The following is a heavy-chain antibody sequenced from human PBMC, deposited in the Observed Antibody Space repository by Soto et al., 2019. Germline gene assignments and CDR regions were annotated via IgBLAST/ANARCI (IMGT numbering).Heavy chain of an antibody. CDR2: ISYDGSNK. CDR1: GFTFSSYA. V-gene: IGHV3-30*04. J-gene: IGHJ6*02. D-gene: IGHD6-19*01. CDR3: ARDIPRRVAGNYYYYYGMDV. Sequence: GGSLRLSCAASGFTFSSYAMHWVRQAPGKGLEWVAVISYDGSNKYYADSVKGRFTISRDNSKNTLYLQMNSLRAEDTAVYYCARDIPRRVAGNYYYYYGMDVWGQGTTVTVSS.